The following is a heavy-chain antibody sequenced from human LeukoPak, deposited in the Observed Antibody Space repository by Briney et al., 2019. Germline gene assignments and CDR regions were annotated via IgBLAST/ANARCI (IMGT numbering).Heavy chain of an antibody. J-gene: IGHJ4*02. CDR2: IYYSGST. Sequence: SETLSLTCTVSGVSVSGYTWTWIRQPPGKGLEWIGSIYYSGSTYYNPSLKSRVTISVDTSKNQFSLKLTSVTAADTAVYYCARLNGDYDDYVGFDYWGQGTLVTVSS. V-gene: IGHV4-59*04. CDR3: ARLNGDYDDYVGFDY. CDR1: GVSVSGYT. D-gene: IGHD4-17*01.